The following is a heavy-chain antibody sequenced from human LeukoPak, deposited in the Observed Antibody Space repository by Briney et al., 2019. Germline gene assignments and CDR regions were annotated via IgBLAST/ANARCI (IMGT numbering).Heavy chain of an antibody. J-gene: IGHJ6*03. CDR2: IRYDGSNK. V-gene: IGHV3-30*02. CDR1: GFTFSSYG. CDR3: AKDRGLSYYYYYMDV. Sequence: HPGGSLRLSCAASGFTFSSYGMHWVRQAPGKGLEWVAFIRYDGSNKYYADSVKGRFTISRDNSKNTLYLQMNSLRAEDTAVYYCAKDRGLSYYYYYMDVWGKGTTVTISS. D-gene: IGHD2/OR15-2a*01.